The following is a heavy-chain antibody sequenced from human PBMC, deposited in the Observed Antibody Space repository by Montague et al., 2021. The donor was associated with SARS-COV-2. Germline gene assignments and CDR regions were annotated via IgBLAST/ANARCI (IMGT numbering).Heavy chain of an antibody. CDR3: ARGPHSLRYRYNWFDP. D-gene: IGHD3-16*02. Sequence: SETLSLTCAVYGGSFSGYYWSWIRPPPGKGLEWIGEINHSGSTKYNPSLKSRVTISVDTSKNQFSLKLSSVTAADTAVYYCARGPHSLRYRYNWFDPWGQGTLVTVSS. J-gene: IGHJ5*02. CDR2: INHSGST. V-gene: IGHV4-34*01. CDR1: GGSFSGYY.